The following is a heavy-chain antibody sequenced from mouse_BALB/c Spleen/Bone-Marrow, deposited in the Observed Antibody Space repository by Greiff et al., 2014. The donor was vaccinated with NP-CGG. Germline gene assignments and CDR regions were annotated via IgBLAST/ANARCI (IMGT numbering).Heavy chain of an antibody. D-gene: IGHD2-14*01. J-gene: IGHJ4*01. CDR3: AQGYDWAMDY. CDR2: IDPANGNT. CDR1: GFNIKDTY. Sequence: LVESGAELVKPGASVKLSCTASGFNIKDTYIHWVKQRPEQGLEWIGRIDPANGNTKYDPKFQGKATITTDTSSNTACLQLSSLTSEDTAVYYCAQGYDWAMDYWGQGTSVTVSS. V-gene: IGHV14-3*02.